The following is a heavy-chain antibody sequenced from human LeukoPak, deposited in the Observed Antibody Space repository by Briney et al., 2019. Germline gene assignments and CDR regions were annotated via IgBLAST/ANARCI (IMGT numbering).Heavy chain of an antibody. J-gene: IGHJ4*02. D-gene: IGHD6-19*01. V-gene: IGHV3-66*01. CDR1: GFTVSNYY. Sequence: GGSLRLSCAVSGFTVSNYYMSWVRQAPGKGLEWVSVIYSGGNTYYADSVKGRFTISRDNAKTSVYLQLNSLRADDTAVYYCARDVWTGVAVSDYWGQGTLVTVSS. CDR3: ARDVWTGVAVSDY. CDR2: IYSGGNT.